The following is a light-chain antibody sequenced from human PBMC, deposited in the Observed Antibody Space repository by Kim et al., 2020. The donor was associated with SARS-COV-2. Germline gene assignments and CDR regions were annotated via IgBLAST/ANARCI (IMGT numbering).Light chain of an antibody. V-gene: IGLV1-44*01. CDR3: AAWDDSLHEYV. Sequence: QSVLTQPPSASGTPGQRVTISCSGSSSNIGTNAVNWYQHLPGTAPKLLIYTNYLRPSGVPDRFSGSKSGTSASLAISGLQSEDEADYYCAAWDDSLHEYVFGTGTKVTVL. J-gene: IGLJ1*01. CDR2: TNY. CDR1: SSNIGTNA.